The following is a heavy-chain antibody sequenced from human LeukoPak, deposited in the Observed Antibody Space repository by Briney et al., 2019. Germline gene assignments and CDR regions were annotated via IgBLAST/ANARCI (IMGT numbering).Heavy chain of an antibody. J-gene: IGHJ6*02. V-gene: IGHV1-18*01. D-gene: IGHD3-3*01. CDR3: ARDRYDFWSGYYYYYGMDV. Sequence: GASVKVSCKASGYTFTSYGISWVRQAPGQGLEWMGWISAYNGNTNYAQKLQGRVTMTTDTPTSTAYMELRSLRSDDTAVYYCARDRYDFWSGYYYYYGMDVWGQGTTVTVSS. CDR1: GYTFTSYG. CDR2: ISAYNGNT.